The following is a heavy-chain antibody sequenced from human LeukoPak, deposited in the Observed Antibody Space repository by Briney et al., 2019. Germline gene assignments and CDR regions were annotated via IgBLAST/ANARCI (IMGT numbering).Heavy chain of an antibody. D-gene: IGHD3-3*01. J-gene: IGHJ1*01. CDR3: ARSYYDFWSGYYYRAEYFQH. CDR1: GGSISSSSYY. V-gene: IGHV4-39*01. Sequence: SETLSLTCTVSGGSISSSSYYWGWIRQPPGKGLEWIGSTYYSGSTYYNPSLKSRVTISVDTSKNQFSLKLSSVTAADTAVYYCARSYYDFWSGYYYRAEYFQHWGQGTLVTVSS. CDR2: TYYSGST.